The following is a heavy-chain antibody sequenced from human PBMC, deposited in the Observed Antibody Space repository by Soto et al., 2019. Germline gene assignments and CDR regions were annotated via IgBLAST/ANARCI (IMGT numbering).Heavy chain of an antibody. CDR3: ARGSDGERGGIFDY. J-gene: IGHJ4*02. Sequence: QVHLVQSGAEVKKPGSSVKVSCKASRGTFSSSSITWVRQAPGQGLEWMGRIFPIFGIPDYAPGFQGRVTLSADKSTRTGYMELGSLRSEDTAVYYCARGSDGERGGIFDYWGQGTPVTVSS. CDR2: IFPIFGIP. CDR1: RGTFSSSS. D-gene: IGHD3-10*01. V-gene: IGHV1-69*02.